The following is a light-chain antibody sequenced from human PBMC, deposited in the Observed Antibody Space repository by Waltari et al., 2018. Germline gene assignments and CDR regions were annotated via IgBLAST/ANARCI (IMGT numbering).Light chain of an antibody. Sequence: DIQLTQSPSFLSASVGDRVTITCRASQGINSYLAWYQQKPGRAPKLLFYAASTLQSGVPSRCSGSESGTEFTLTISSLQPEDFATYYCQHLNGYPVTFGGGTKEGIK. V-gene: IGKV1-9*01. CDR2: AAS. CDR3: QHLNGYPVT. J-gene: IGKJ4*01. CDR1: QGINSY.